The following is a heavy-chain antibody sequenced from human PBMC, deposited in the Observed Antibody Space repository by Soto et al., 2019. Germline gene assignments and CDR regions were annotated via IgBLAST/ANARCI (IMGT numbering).Heavy chain of an antibody. D-gene: IGHD3-22*01. CDR2: IIPIFGTA. CDR3: ARGYYDSSGYHQFRYWYFDL. V-gene: IGHV1-69*01. CDR1: GGTFSSYA. J-gene: IGHJ2*01. Sequence: QVQLVQSGAEVKKPGSSVKVSCKASGGTFSSYAISWARQAPGQGLEWMGGIIPIFGTANYAQKFQGRVTITADESTSTAYMELSSLRSEDTAVYYCARGYYDSSGYHQFRYWYFDLWGRGTLVTVSS.